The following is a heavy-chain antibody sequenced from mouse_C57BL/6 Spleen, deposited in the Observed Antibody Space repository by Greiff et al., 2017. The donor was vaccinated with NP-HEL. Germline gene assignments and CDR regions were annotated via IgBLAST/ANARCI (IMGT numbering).Heavy chain of an antibody. D-gene: IGHD2-5*01. J-gene: IGHJ3*01. V-gene: IGHV1-52*01. CDR1: GYTFTSYW. Sequence: QVQLQQPGAELVRPGSSVKLSCKASGYTFTSYWMHWVKQRPIQGLEWIGNIDPSDSETHYNQKFKDKATLTVDKSSSTAYMQLSSLTYEDSAVYYCARSEGYSNHEGGFAYWGQGTLVTVSA. CDR3: ARSEGYSNHEGGFAY. CDR2: IDPSDSET.